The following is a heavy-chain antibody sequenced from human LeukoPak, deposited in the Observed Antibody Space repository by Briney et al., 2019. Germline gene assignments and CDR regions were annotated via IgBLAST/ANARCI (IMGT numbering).Heavy chain of an antibody. CDR2: IYYSGST. CDR3: AREGYDSSGYYSGFDY. V-gene: IGHV4-59*01. D-gene: IGHD3-22*01. CDR1: GGSISSYY. J-gene: IGHJ4*02. Sequence: SETLSLTCTVSGGSISSYYWSWIRKPPGKGLEWIGYIYYSGSTNYNPSLKSRVTISVDTSKNQFSLKLSPVTAADTDVYYCAREGYDSSGYYSGFDYWGQGTLVTVSS.